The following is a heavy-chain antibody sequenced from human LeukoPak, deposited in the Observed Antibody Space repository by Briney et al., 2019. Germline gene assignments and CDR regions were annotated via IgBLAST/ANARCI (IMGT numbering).Heavy chain of an antibody. CDR3: AETMERLRGSDY. D-gene: IGHD4/OR15-4a*01. CDR1: GFTFSSYG. V-gene: IGHV3-30*02. CDR2: IRYDGSNK. J-gene: IGHJ4*02. Sequence: PGGSLRLSCAASGFTFSSYGMHWVRQAPGKGLEWVAFIRYDGSNKYYADSVKGRFTISRDNSKNTLYLQMNSLRAEDTAVYYCAETMERLRGSDYWGQGTLVTVSS.